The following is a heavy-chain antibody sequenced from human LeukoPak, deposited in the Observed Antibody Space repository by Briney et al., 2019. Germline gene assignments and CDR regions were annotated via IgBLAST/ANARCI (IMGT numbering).Heavy chain of an antibody. CDR1: GYSFTSFW. J-gene: IGHJ5*02. V-gene: IGHV5-51*01. CDR2: ISPGDSGI. CDR3: AAGGASAP. Sequence: GESLKISCKGSGYSFTSFWIGWVRQMPGKGLEWMGVISPGDSGIRYSPSFQGQVTISVDKSISTAYLQWSSLKASDSAMYYCAAGGASAPWGQGTLVTVSS. D-gene: IGHD3-16*01.